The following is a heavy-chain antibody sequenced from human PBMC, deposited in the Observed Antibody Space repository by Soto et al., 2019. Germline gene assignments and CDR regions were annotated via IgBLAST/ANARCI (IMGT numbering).Heavy chain of an antibody. CDR3: ARLYGSGSYYYYYYGMDV. Sequence: GESLKISCKGSGYSFTSYWIGWVRQMPGKGLEWMGIIYPGDSDTRYSPSFQAQVTISADKSISTAYLQWSSLKASDNAMYYCARLYGSGSYYYYYYGMDVWGQGTTVTV. D-gene: IGHD3-10*01. V-gene: IGHV5-51*01. CDR2: IYPGDSDT. CDR1: GYSFTSYW. J-gene: IGHJ6*02.